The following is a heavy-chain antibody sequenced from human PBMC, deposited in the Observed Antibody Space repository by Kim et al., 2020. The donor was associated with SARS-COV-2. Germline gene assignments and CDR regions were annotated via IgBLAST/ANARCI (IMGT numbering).Heavy chain of an antibody. CDR1: GYTFTSYA. J-gene: IGHJ4*02. Sequence: ASVKVSCKASGYTFTSYAMHWMRQAPGQRLEWMGWINAGNGNTKYSQKFQGRVTITRDTSASTAYMELSSLRSEDTAVYYCARSPDIVATISLDYWGQGTLVTVSS. CDR2: INAGNGNT. D-gene: IGHD5-12*01. CDR3: ARSPDIVATISLDY. V-gene: IGHV1-3*01.